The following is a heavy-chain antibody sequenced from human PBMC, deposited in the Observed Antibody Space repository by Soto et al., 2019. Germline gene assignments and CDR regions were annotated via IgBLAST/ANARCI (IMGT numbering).Heavy chain of an antibody. J-gene: IGHJ4*02. Sequence: GGSLRLSCAASGFTFNKDGIHWVRQAPGKVLEWVAVIWHDGSEKYYADSVKDRFTISRDNSKKMVYLQMKSLRVDDTATYYCAKDGDRTYCSDGNCAFFDSWGQGALVTVSS. V-gene: IGHV3-33*06. CDR3: AKDGDRTYCSDGNCAFFDS. CDR2: IWHDGSEK. D-gene: IGHD2-15*01. CDR1: GFTFNKDG.